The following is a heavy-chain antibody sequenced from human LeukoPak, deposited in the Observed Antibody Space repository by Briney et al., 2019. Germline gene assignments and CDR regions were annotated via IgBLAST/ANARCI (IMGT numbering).Heavy chain of an antibody. CDR3: ARPSITMVRGFDP. Sequence: SETLSLTCAVSGGSISSSSYYWGWIRQPPGKGLEWMGSIYYSGSTYYNPSLKSRVTISVDTSKNQFSLKLSSVTAADTAVYYCARPSITMVRGFDPWGQGTLVTVSS. V-gene: IGHV4-39*01. J-gene: IGHJ5*02. CDR1: GGSISSSSYY. D-gene: IGHD3-10*01. CDR2: IYYSGST.